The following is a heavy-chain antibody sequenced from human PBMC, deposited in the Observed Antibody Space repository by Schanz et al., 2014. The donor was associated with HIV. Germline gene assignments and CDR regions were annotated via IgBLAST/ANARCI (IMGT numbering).Heavy chain of an antibody. Sequence: QVQLVQSGAEVKKPGSSVKVSCKASGGTFSSYAISWVRQAPGQGLEWMGGIIPIFGTTNYAQKFQGRVTITADESTSTAYMELSSLRSEDTAVYYCATLYYYDSSGYLNYYDYWGQGTLVTVSS. V-gene: IGHV1-69*01. J-gene: IGHJ4*02. CDR1: GGTFSSYA. CDR3: ATLYYYDSSGYLNYYDY. CDR2: IIPIFGTT. D-gene: IGHD3-22*01.